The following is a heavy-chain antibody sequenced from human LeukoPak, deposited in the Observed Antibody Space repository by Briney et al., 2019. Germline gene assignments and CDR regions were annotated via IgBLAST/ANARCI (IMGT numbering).Heavy chain of an antibody. CDR3: ARDRSGFYSVDY. D-gene: IGHD5-12*01. V-gene: IGHV3-30*03. J-gene: IGHJ4*02. Sequence: GGSLRLSCAASGFTFSDFYMNWVRQAPGKGLEWVALLSNDGNSYAYADSVKGRFTLSGDKSKTTLYLQMNSLRAEDTAVYYCARDRSGFYSVDYWGQGTLVTVSS. CDR2: LSNDGNSY. CDR1: GFTFSDFY.